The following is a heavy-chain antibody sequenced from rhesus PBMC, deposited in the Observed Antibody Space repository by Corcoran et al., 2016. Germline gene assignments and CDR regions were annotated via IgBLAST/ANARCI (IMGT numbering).Heavy chain of an antibody. J-gene: IGHJ4*01. CDR1: GGSISSNY. CDR2: ISWSSGST. CDR3: ARADGGWLSNYFDY. V-gene: IGHV3-201*01. Sequence: QLQESGPGLVKPSETLSLTCAVSGGSISSNYWSWIRQPPGKGLEWVSGISWSSGSTYYADSVKGQFTISRDNAKNSLYLQMGSLRAEDTALYYCARADGGWLSNYFDYWGQGVLVTVSS. D-gene: IGHD6-31*01.